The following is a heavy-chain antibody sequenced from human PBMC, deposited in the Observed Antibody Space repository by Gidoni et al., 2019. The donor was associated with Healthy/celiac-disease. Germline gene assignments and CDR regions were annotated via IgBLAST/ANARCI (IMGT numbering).Heavy chain of an antibody. Sequence: QVQLQESGPGLVKPSETLSLTCPVPGGSISSYYWSWIRQPAGKGLEWIGRVYTSGSTNYNPSLKSRVTMSVDTSKNQFSLKLGSVTAADTAVYYCARVQSVIAVAGADPHGFGYYGMDVWGQGTTVTVSS. CDR2: VYTSGST. D-gene: IGHD6-19*01. CDR1: GGSISSYY. CDR3: ARVQSVIAVAGADPHGFGYYGMDV. V-gene: IGHV4-4*07. J-gene: IGHJ6*02.